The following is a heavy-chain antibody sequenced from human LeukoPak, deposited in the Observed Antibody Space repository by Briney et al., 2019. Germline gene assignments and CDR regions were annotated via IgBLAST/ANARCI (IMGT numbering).Heavy chain of an antibody. CDR2: ISYDGSNK. V-gene: IGHV3-30-3*01. CDR3: ARDGTEGNAFDI. D-gene: IGHD3/OR15-3a*01. Sequence: GGSLRLSCAASGFTFSSYAMHWVRQAPGKGLEWAAVISYDGSNKYYADSVKGRFTISRDNSKNTLYLQMNSLRAEDTAVYYCARDGTEGNAFDIWGQGTMVTVSS. J-gene: IGHJ3*02. CDR1: GFTFSSYA.